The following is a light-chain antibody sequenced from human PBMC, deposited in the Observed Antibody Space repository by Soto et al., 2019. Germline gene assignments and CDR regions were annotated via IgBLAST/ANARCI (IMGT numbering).Light chain of an antibody. CDR2: GAS. J-gene: IGKJ3*01. Sequence: EIGMTQSPATLYVSPGETATLSCRASQSVRDNLAWYQQKPGQAPRLLIYGASTRVTGIPARFSGSGSGTEFTLTISSLQSEDFAVYYCQHYNSWPPLFGPGTKVDIK. CDR3: QHYNSWPPL. CDR1: QSVRDN. V-gene: IGKV3-15*01.